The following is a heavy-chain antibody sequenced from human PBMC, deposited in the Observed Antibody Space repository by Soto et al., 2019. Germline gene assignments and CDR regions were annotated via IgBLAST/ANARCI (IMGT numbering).Heavy chain of an antibody. CDR3: ARDDVLGYCISTSCPIWFDP. D-gene: IGHD2-2*01. Sequence: VASVKVSCKASGYTFTSYGISWVRQAPGQGLEWMGWISAYNGNTNYAQKLQGRVTMTTDTSTSTAYMELRSLRSDDTAVYYCARDDVLGYCISTSCPIWFDPWGQGTLVTSPQ. V-gene: IGHV1-18*01. CDR2: ISAYNGNT. CDR1: GYTFTSYG. J-gene: IGHJ5*02.